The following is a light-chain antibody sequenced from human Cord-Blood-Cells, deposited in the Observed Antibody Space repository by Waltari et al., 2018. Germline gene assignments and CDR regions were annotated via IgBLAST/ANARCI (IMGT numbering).Light chain of an antibody. CDR3: QQYYSTPLT. V-gene: IGKV4-1*01. CDR2: WAS. J-gene: IGKJ4*01. CDR1: LRVLYSSNNKYY. Sequence: DIVMTKSPHSLAVSLGARATINCKTSLRVLYSSNNKYYLAWYQQKTGQPPKLLIYWASTRESGVPDRFSGSGSGTDFTHTISSLQAEDVAVYYCQQYYSTPLTFGGGTKVEIK.